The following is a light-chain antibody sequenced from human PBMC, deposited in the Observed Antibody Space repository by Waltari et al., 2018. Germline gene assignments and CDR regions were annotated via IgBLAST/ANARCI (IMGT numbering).Light chain of an antibody. V-gene: IGKV3-20*01. CDR1: QSVSSIY. Sequence: EIVLTQSPGTLSLSPGERATPACRASQSVSSIYLAWSRQKPGQAPRLLIYGASSRATGSPDRFSGRGSGTDFTLTISRLEPEDFAVYYCQHYGSSPFTFGPGTKVDIK. CDR2: GAS. J-gene: IGKJ3*01. CDR3: QHYGSSPFT.